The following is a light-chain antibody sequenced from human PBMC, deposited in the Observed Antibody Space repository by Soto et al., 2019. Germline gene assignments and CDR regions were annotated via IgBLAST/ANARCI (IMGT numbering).Light chain of an antibody. CDR1: QSVSSN. J-gene: IGKJ4*01. CDR2: GAS. V-gene: IGKV3-15*01. Sequence: EIVMTQSPATLSVSPGEIATLSFSASQSVSSNLAWYQQKPGQAPRLLIYGASTRATGIPARFSGSGSGTDFTLTISSLEPEDFAVYYCQQFSSYPLTFGGGTKVDIK. CDR3: QQFSSYPLT.